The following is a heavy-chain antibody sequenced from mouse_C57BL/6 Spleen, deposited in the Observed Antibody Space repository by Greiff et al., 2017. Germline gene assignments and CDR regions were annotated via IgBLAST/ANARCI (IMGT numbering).Heavy chain of an antibody. J-gene: IGHJ3*01. CDR2: ISSGSSTI. CDR3: ARGNAWFAY. Sequence: EVKVEESGGGLVKPGGSLKLSCAASGFTFSDYGMHWVRQAPEKGLEWVAYISSGSSTIYYADTVKGRFTISRDNAKNTLFLQMTSLRSEDTAMCYCARGNAWFAYWGQGTLVTVSA. D-gene: IGHD2-1*01. V-gene: IGHV5-17*01. CDR1: GFTFSDYG.